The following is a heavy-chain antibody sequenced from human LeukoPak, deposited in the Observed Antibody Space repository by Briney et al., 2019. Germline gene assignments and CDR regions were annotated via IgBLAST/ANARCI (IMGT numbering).Heavy chain of an antibody. D-gene: IGHD2-2*01. CDR1: GYSISSGYY. CDR3: ARDVPVVVPAAMPMDV. V-gene: IGHV4-38-2*02. Sequence: KPSETLSLPCTVSGYSISSGYYWGWVRQPPGKGLEWIGSIYHSGSTYYNPSLKSRVTISVDTSKNQFSLKLSSVTAADTAVYYCARDVPVVVPAAMPMDVWGKGTTVTVSS. CDR2: IYHSGST. J-gene: IGHJ6*04.